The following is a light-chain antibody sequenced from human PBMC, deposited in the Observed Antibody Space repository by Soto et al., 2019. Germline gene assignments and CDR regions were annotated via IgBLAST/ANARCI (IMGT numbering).Light chain of an antibody. CDR3: QSYDSSFYL. CDR2: GNS. CDR1: SSNIGAGYD. J-gene: IGLJ1*01. V-gene: IGLV1-40*01. Sequence: QSVLTQPPSVSGAPGQRVTISCTGSSSNIGAGYDVHWYQQLPGTAPKLLIYGNSNRPSGVPDRFSGSKSGTSASLAITGLQAEDEADYYCQSYDSSFYLFGTGTKVTVL.